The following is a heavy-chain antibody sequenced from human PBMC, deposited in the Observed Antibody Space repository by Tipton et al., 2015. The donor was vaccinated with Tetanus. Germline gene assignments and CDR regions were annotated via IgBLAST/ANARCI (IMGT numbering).Heavy chain of an antibody. CDR1: GGSISSYY. J-gene: IGHJ4*02. Sequence: TLSLTCTVSGGSISSYYWSWIRQPAGKGLEWIGRIYTSGSTNYNPSLKSRVTMPVDTSKNQFSLKLSSVTAADTAVYYCARFSYDSGGFYSYFDYWGRGTLVTVSS. V-gene: IGHV4-4*07. D-gene: IGHD3-22*01. CDR3: ARFSYDSGGFYSYFDY. CDR2: IYTSGST.